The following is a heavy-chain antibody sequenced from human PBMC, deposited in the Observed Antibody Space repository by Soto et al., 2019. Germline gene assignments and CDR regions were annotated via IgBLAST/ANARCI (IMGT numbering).Heavy chain of an antibody. CDR3: ARNPIRYYDSSGYSGYFDY. V-gene: IGHV4-30-4*01. Sequence: QVQLQESGPGLVKPSQTLSLTCTVSGGSISSGDYYWSWIRQPPGKGLEWIGYIYYSGSTYYNPSLKSPVTISVDTSKNQFSLKLSSVTAADTAVYYCARNPIRYYDSSGYSGYFDYWGQGTLVTVSS. D-gene: IGHD3-22*01. CDR2: IYYSGST. J-gene: IGHJ4*02. CDR1: GGSISSGDYY.